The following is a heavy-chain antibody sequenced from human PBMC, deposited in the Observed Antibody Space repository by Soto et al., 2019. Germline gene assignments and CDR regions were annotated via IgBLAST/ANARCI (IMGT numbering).Heavy chain of an antibody. V-gene: IGHV1-46*01. J-gene: IGHJ6*02. CDR2: INPSGGST. D-gene: IGHD2-21*02. CDR1: GYTFTSYY. CDR3: ARAYCGGDCYPERYYYYGMDV. Sequence: GASVKVSCKASGYTFTSYYMHWVRQAPGQGLEWMGIINPSGGSTSYAQKFQGRVTMTRDTSTSTVYMELSSLRSEDTAVYYCARAYCGGDCYPERYYYYGMDVWGQGTTVTVSS.